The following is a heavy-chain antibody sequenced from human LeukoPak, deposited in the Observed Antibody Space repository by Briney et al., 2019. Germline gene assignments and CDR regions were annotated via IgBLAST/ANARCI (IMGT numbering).Heavy chain of an antibody. J-gene: IGHJ4*02. Sequence: PSETLSLTCTVSGGSISSGDYYWSWIRQPPGKGLEWIGYIYYSGSTNYNPSLKSRVTISVDTSKNQFSLKLSSVTAADTAVYYCARGPLYCSSTSCYLPHFDYWGQGTLVTVSS. D-gene: IGHD2-2*01. CDR1: GGSISSGDYY. V-gene: IGHV4-61*08. CDR3: ARGPLYCSSTSCYLPHFDY. CDR2: IYYSGST.